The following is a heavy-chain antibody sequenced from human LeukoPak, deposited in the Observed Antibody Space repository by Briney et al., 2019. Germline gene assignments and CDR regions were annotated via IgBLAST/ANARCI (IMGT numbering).Heavy chain of an antibody. J-gene: IGHJ4*02. Sequence: GESLKISCKASGYNFASYWIAWVRQVPGKGLEGMGVIFPGDSGRTFSPSFQGQVAISVDKSISTAFLQWRSLKASDTAVYYCARHQGIRKSEIEFRLRASDYWGQGTLVTVSS. CDR3: ARHQGIRKSEIEFRLRASDY. CDR1: GYNFASYW. CDR2: IFPGDSGR. D-gene: IGHD5-18*01. V-gene: IGHV5-51*01.